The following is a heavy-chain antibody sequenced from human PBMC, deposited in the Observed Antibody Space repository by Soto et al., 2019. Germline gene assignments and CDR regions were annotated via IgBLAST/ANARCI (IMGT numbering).Heavy chain of an antibody. CDR1: GYTFTSYG. CDR2: ISAYNGNT. V-gene: IGHV1-18*04. CDR3: ASTGYDFWSGYTDY. D-gene: IGHD3-3*01. Sequence: ASVKVSCNASGYTFTSYGISWVRQAPGQGLEWMGWISAYNGNTNYAQKLQGRVTMTTDTSTSTAYMELRSLRSDDTAVYYCASTGYDFWSGYTDYWGQGTLVTVSS. J-gene: IGHJ4*02.